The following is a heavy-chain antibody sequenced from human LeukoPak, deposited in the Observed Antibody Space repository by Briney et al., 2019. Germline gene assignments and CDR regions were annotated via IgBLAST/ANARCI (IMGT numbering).Heavy chain of an antibody. V-gene: IGHV4-59*12. CDR3: ARGDDSSGYYLLYFDY. CDR1: GGSISSYY. CDR2: IYYSGST. D-gene: IGHD3-22*01. Sequence: PSETLSLTCTVSGGSISSYYWSWIRQPPGKGLEWIGYIYYSGSTNYNPSLESRVTISVDTSKNQFSLKLSSVTAADTAVYYCARGDDSSGYYLLYFDYWGQGTLVTVSS. J-gene: IGHJ4*02.